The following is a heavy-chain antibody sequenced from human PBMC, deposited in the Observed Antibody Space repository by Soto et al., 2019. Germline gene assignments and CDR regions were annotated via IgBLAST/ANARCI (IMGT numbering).Heavy chain of an antibody. CDR3: ARDPTRGSSSWYIWYYYGMDV. CDR2: IKQDGSEK. Sequence: GGSLRLSCAASGFTFSSYWMSWVRQAPGKGLEWVANIKQDGSEKYYVDSVKGRFTISRDNAKNSLYLQMNSLRAEDTAVYYCARDPTRGSSSWYIWYYYGMDVWGQGTTVTVSS. D-gene: IGHD6-13*01. CDR1: GFTFSSYW. V-gene: IGHV3-7*03. J-gene: IGHJ6*02.